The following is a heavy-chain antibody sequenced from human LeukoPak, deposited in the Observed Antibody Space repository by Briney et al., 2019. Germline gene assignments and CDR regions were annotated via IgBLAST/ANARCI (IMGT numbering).Heavy chain of an antibody. Sequence: PWGSLRLSCAASGFTVSSKYMSWVRQAPGKGLEWVSVIYSGGSTYYADSVKGRFTISRDNSKNTVYLQMNSLRAEDTAVYYCAKDHSSGWETRLDYWGQGTLVTVSS. J-gene: IGHJ4*02. CDR2: IYSGGST. D-gene: IGHD6-19*01. CDR3: AKDHSSGWETRLDY. V-gene: IGHV3-66*01. CDR1: GFTVSSKY.